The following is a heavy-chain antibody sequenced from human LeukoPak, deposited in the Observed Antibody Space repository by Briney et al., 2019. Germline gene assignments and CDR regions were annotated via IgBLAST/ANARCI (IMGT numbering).Heavy chain of an antibody. V-gene: IGHV1-18*01. D-gene: IGHD1-26*01. CDR1: GYTFTSYG. Sequence: ASVKVSCKASGYTFTSYGISWVRQAPGQGLEWMGWISAYNGNTNYAQKLQGRVTMTTDTSTSTAYMELRSLRSDDTAVYYCACILVGATGGGAFDIWGQGTMVTVSS. CDR2: ISAYNGNT. CDR3: ACILVGATGGGAFDI. J-gene: IGHJ3*02.